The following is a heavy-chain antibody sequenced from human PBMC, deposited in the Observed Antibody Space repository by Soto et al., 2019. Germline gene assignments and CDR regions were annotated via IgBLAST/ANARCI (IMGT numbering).Heavy chain of an antibody. CDR3: ASANSSVWYQFDY. D-gene: IGHD6-19*01. V-gene: IGHV1-46*01. J-gene: IGHJ4*02. Sequence: QVQLVQSGAEVKKPGASVKVSCKASGYTFTSYYMHWVRQAPGQGLEWMGIINPSGGSTSYAQKFHGRVTMTRDTSTSTVYLELSSLRSDDTAVYVCASANSSVWYQFDYWGPGTLLTVSS. CDR2: INPSGGST. CDR1: GYTFTSYY.